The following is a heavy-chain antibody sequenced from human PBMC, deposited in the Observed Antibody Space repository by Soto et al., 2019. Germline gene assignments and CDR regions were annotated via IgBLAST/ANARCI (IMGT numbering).Heavy chain of an antibody. J-gene: IGHJ6*03. CDR2: INSDGSST. CDR3: ARDYDFWSGYLRPDYHMDV. Sequence: GGSLRLSCAASGFTFSSYWMHWVRQAPGKGLVWVSRINSDGSSTSYADSVKGRFTISRDNAKNTLYLQMNSLRAEDTAVYYCARDYDFWSGYLRPDYHMDVWGKGTTVTVSS. D-gene: IGHD3-3*01. CDR1: GFTFSSYW. V-gene: IGHV3-74*01.